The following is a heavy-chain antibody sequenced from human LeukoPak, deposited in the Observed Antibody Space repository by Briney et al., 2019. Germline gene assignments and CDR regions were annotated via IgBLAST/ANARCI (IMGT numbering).Heavy chain of an antibody. J-gene: IGHJ4*02. D-gene: IGHD3-3*01. Sequence: PGGSLRLSCAASGFTFSSYSMNWVRQAPGKGLEWVSSISSSSSYIYYADSVKGRFTISRDNAKNSLYLQMNSLRAEDTAVYYCARDRGDFWSGYYSAYWGQGTLVTVSS. CDR3: ARDRGDFWSGYYSAY. V-gene: IGHV3-21*01. CDR2: ISSSSSYI. CDR1: GFTFSSYS.